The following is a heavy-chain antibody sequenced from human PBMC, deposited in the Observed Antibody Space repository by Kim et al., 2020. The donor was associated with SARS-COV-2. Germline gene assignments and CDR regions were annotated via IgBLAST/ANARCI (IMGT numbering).Heavy chain of an antibody. V-gene: IGHV1-2*02. J-gene: IGHJ6*02. CDR2: GGA. CDR3: AKNGGGMGV. Sequence: GGANHAQKFQGRDTMTRDTSTNTAYMELRRLTSDDTAVYYCAKNGGGMGVWGQGTTVTVSS. D-gene: IGHD3-16*01.